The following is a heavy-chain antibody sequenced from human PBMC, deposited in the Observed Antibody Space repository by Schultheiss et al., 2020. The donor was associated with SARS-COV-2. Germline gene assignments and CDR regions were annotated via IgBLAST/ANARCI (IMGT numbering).Heavy chain of an antibody. CDR3: ARHRASWLRFDY. CDR2: INHSGST. CDR1: GDSVYNDRSY. J-gene: IGHJ4*02. V-gene: IGHV4-61*01. Sequence: SETLSLTCTVSGDSVYNDRSYWSWIRQPPGKGLEWIGEINHSGSTNYNPSLKSRVTISVDTSKNQFSLKLSSVTAADTAVYYCARHRASWLRFDYWGQGTLVTVSS. D-gene: IGHD5-12*01.